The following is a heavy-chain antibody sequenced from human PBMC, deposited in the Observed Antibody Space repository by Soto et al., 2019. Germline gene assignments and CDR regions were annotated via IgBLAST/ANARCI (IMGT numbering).Heavy chain of an antibody. J-gene: IGHJ6*02. D-gene: IGHD3-22*01. V-gene: IGHV1-46*01. Sequence: ASVKVSCKASGYTFTSYGIHWVRQAPGQRLEWMGIINPSGGSTSYAQKFQGRVTMTRDTSTSTVYMELSSLRAEDTAVYYCARGDSSGYPNYYYYGMDVWGQGTTVTVSS. CDR3: ARGDSSGYPNYYYYGMDV. CDR2: INPSGGST. CDR1: GYTFTSYG.